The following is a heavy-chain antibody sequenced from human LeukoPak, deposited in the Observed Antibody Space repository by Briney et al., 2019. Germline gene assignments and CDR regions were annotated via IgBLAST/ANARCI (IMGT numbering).Heavy chain of an antibody. CDR3: AREVVDTAMAFDY. J-gene: IGHJ4*02. D-gene: IGHD5-18*01. Sequence: GASVKVSCKASGYTFTSYYMHWVRQAPGQGLEWMGIINPSGGSTSYAQKFQGRVTLTRDTSISTAYMELSRLRSDDTAVYYCAREVVDTAMAFDYWGQGTLVTVSS. CDR2: INPSGGST. V-gene: IGHV1-46*01. CDR1: GYTFTSYY.